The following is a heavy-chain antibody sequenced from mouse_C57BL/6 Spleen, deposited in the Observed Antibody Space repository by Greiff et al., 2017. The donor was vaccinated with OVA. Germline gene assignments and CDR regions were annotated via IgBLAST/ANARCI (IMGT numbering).Heavy chain of an antibody. CDR2: IYPGSGST. CDR3: ARITTVVAGNYYAMDY. Sequence: QVQLQQPGAELVKPGASVKMSCKASGYTFTSYWITWVKQRPGQGLEWIGDIYPGSGSTNYNEKFKSKATLTVDTSSSTAYMQLSSLTSEDSAVYYCARITTVVAGNYYAMDYWGQGTSVTVSS. V-gene: IGHV1-55*01. CDR1: GYTFTSYW. D-gene: IGHD1-1*01. J-gene: IGHJ4*01.